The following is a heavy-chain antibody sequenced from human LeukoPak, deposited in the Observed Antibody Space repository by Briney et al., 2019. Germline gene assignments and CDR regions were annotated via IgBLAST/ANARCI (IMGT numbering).Heavy chain of an antibody. CDR3: ATKQWLAPPPDS. V-gene: IGHV3-74*01. D-gene: IGHD6-19*01. CDR1: GLTFSKYW. J-gene: IGHJ4*02. CDR2: INTDGTVT. Sequence: PWGSLRLSCAASGLTFSKYWMLWVRQAPGKGLESVSRINTDGTVTTYADSVKGRFTVSRDNADNTMFLQMNSVRDEDTAVYYCATKQWLAPPPDSWGQGTPVTVSS.